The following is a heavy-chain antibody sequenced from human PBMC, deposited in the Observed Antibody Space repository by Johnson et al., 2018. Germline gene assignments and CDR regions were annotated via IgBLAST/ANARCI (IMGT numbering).Heavy chain of an antibody. CDR2: ISSSSDTI. V-gene: IGHV3-48*02. CDR1: GFAFSSST. D-gene: IGHD3-22*01. J-gene: IGHJ6*02. Sequence: EVQLVESGGGLVQPGGSLRLSCAASGFAFSSSTMNWVRQAPGRGLEWVSYISSSSDTIYYADSVKGRFTPYRDNATNLLYLHMNSLRDEDRGVYYCARGYDVSAYNLAYGMDVWGQGTTVTVSS. CDR3: ARGYDVSAYNLAYGMDV.